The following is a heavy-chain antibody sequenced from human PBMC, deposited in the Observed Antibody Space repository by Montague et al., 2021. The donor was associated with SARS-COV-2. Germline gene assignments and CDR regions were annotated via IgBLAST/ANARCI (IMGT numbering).Heavy chain of an antibody. CDR3: ARSYGTTVVTRAFDY. J-gene: IGHJ4*02. D-gene: IGHD4-23*01. CDR2: IDWDDDK. CDR1: GFPLSTSGMY. Sequence: PALVKPTQTLALTCTFSGFPLSTSGMYVSWIRQPPGKALEWLTLIDWDDDKYYSTSLKTRLTISKDTSKNQVVLTMTNMDPVDTATYYCARSYGTTVVTRAFDYWGQGTLVTVSS. V-gene: IGHV2-70*01.